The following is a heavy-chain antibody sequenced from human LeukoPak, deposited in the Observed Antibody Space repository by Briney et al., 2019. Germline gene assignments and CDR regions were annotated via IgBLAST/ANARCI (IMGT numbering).Heavy chain of an antibody. D-gene: IGHD3-9*01. Sequence: GGSLRLSCAASGFTFSNHAMSWVRQAPGKGLEWVSAITGSGGNTYYADSVKGRFTISRDNSKNTVFLQMNSLRAEDTAVYYCAKWGDYDVLTGYYVSDYWGQGTLVTVSS. CDR3: AKWGDYDVLTGYYVSDY. J-gene: IGHJ4*02. CDR2: ITGSGGNT. V-gene: IGHV3-23*01. CDR1: GFTFSNHA.